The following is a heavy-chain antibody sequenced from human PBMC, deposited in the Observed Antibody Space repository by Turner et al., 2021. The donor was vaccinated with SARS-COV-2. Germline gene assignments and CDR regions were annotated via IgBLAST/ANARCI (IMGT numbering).Heavy chain of an antibody. V-gene: IGHV3-53*01. CDR2: IYSGGST. CDR3: ARDLMEVGGMDV. J-gene: IGHJ6*02. Sequence: QLVEVGGGLIQHGGSLRLACAASGFTVSSNYMSWVRQAPGKWLEWVSVIYSGGSTYYADSVKGRFTISRDNSKNTLYLQMNSLRAEDTAVYYCARDLMEVGGMDVWGQGTTVTVSS. CDR1: GFTVSSNY. D-gene: IGHD3-3*01.